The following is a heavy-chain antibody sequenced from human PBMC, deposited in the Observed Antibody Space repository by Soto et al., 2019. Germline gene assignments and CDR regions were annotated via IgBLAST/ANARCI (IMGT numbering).Heavy chain of an antibody. CDR1: GYTFTSYD. J-gene: IGHJ6*02. V-gene: IGHV1-8*01. CDR3: ARGRTTVVTPRDYYGMDV. Sequence: QVQLVQSGAEVKKPGASVKVSCKASGYTFTSYDINWVRQATGQGLEWMGWMNPNSGNTGYAQKFQGRVTMTRNTSISTAYMELSSLRSEDTAVYYCARGRTTVVTPRDYYGMDVWGQGTTVTVSS. CDR2: MNPNSGNT. D-gene: IGHD4-17*01.